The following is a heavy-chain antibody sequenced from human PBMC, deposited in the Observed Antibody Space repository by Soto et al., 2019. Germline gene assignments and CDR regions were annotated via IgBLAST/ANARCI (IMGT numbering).Heavy chain of an antibody. V-gene: IGHV3-23*01. D-gene: IGHD1-20*01. CDR2: ISGSGANT. J-gene: IGHJ4*02. CDR1: GLPFGSYA. CDR3: AKDARYYWKIDF. Sequence: DVHLLESGGGLVQPGGSLRLSCGASGLPFGSYAMTWVPQAPGNGVDWVSGISGSGANTYYADSVKGRFTISRDNSKNTLYLQINSLRAEDTAIYYCAKDARYYWKIDFWGQGTLVTVSS.